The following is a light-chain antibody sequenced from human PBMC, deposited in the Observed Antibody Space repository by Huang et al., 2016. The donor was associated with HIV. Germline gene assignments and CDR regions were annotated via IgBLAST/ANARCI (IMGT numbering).Light chain of an antibody. CDR3: QQYNNWLA. V-gene: IGKV3-15*01. Sequence: EIVMTQSPATLSVSPGERATLSCRASQTVNSNLAWYQHKPGQAPRILIYGASTRATGVPARCSGSGSGTKFTLTISSLQSEDFAVYYCQQYNNWLAFGQGTKVEIK. J-gene: IGKJ1*01. CDR2: GAS. CDR1: QTVNSN.